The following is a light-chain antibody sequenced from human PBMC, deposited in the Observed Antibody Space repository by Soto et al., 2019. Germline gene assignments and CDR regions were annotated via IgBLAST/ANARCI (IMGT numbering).Light chain of an antibody. CDR1: QTISSY. CDR3: QQSHSIPYT. V-gene: IGKV1-39*01. Sequence: DIQMTQSPSSLSASVGDRVTITCRASQTISSYLNWYQQKPGQAPKLLIYAASSLQSGVPSRFSGSGSGTDFTLTISGLPPEDFATYYCQQSHSIPYTFGQGTKLEIK. J-gene: IGKJ2*01. CDR2: AAS.